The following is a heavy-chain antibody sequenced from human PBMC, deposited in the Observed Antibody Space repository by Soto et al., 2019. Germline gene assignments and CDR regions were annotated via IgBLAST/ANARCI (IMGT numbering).Heavy chain of an antibody. V-gene: IGHV3-11*01. D-gene: IGHD3-9*01. CDR2: ISSSGSTI. CDR3: ARVLPYYDILTGYYPGWFDP. J-gene: IGHJ5*02. CDR1: GFTFSDYY. Sequence: GGSLRLSCAASGFTFSDYYMSWIRQAPGKGLEWVSYISSSGSTIYYADSVKGRFTISRDNAKNSLYLQMNSLRAEDTAVYYCARVLPYYDILTGYYPGWFDPWGQGTLVTVSS.